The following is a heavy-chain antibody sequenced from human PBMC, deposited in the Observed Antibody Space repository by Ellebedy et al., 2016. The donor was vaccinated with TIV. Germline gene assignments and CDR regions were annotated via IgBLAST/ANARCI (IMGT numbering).Heavy chain of an antibody. CDR2: IIPIFRTP. J-gene: IGHJ4*01. Sequence: AASVNVSCKASGGTFTSSAINWVRPAPGQGLEWMGGIIPIFRTPNYAQTFQGRVTINADESTSTVYMELSSLTSEDTAVYYCARDTYGLGSYANWGQGTLVTVSS. D-gene: IGHD3-10*01. V-gene: IGHV1-69*13. CDR1: GGTFTSSA. CDR3: ARDTYGLGSYAN.